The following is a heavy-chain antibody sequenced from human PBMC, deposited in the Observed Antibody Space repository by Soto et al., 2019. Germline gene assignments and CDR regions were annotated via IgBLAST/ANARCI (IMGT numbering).Heavy chain of an antibody. CDR2: ISGGAGST. CDR1: GFTITTHA. D-gene: IGHD3-10*01. J-gene: IGHJ4*02. Sequence: EVQLLESGGGLVQPGGSLRLSCAVSGFTITTHAIIWVRQGPGKGLEWVSGISGGAGSTYYADSVKGRFTISRDNPKNAFYLQMNSLRAEDTAVYYCAKEGYVSGFFWGQGTLFTVSS. V-gene: IGHV3-23*01. CDR3: AKEGYVSGFF.